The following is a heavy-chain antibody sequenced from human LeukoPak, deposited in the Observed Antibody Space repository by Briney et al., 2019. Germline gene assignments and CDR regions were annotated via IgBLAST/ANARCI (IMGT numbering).Heavy chain of an antibody. CDR3: ARGSLRIAAAVNDAFDI. CDR2: TYYRSKWYN. CDR1: GDSVSSNSAA. Sequence: SQTLSLTCAISGDSVSSNSAAWNWIRQSPSRGLEWLGRTYYRSKWYNDYAVSVKSRITINPDTSKNQFSLQLNSVTPEDTAVYYCARGSLRIAAAVNDAFDIWGQGTMVTVSS. D-gene: IGHD6-13*01. V-gene: IGHV6-1*01. J-gene: IGHJ3*02.